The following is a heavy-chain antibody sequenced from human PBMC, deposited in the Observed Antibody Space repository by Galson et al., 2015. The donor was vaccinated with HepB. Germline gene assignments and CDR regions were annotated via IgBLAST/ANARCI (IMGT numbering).Heavy chain of an antibody. D-gene: IGHD3-22*01. V-gene: IGHV5-51*01. Sequence: QSGAEVKKPGESLMISCKGSGYIFTSYWVAWVRQLPGKGLEWMGIIYPGDSNTKYRPSFQGQVTISVDKSISTAYLQWSSLKASDTAMYYWARGTNHYDSSGGLDYWGPGTPVTVSS. CDR2: IYPGDSNT. CDR1: GYIFTSYW. CDR3: ARGTNHYDSSGGLDY. J-gene: IGHJ4*02.